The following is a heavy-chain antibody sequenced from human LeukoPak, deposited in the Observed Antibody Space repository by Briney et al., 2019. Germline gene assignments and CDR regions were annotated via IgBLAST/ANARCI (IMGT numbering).Heavy chain of an antibody. D-gene: IGHD3-9*01. CDR1: GYTFTTNG. V-gene: IGHV1-18*01. CDR3: ARDWLYGWDY. Sequence: AASVKVSCKASGYTFTTNGISWVRQAPGQGLEWMGWISTYNGNTNYAQNLQGRVTMTTDTSTSTAYMELRSLRSDDTAVYYCARDWLYGWDYWGQGILVTVSS. J-gene: IGHJ4*02. CDR2: ISTYNGNT.